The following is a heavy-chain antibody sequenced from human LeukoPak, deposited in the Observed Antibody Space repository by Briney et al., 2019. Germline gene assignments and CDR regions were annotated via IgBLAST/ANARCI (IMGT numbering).Heavy chain of an antibody. V-gene: IGHV3-30-3*01. Sequence: GGSLRLSCAASGFTFSSYAMHWVRQAPGKGLEWVAVLSYDGSNKYYADSVKGRFTISRDNSKNTLYLQMNSLRAEDTAVYYCARQWLSRYFDYWGQGTLVTVSS. J-gene: IGHJ4*02. CDR2: LSYDGSNK. CDR3: ARQWLSRYFDY. D-gene: IGHD6-19*01. CDR1: GFTFSSYA.